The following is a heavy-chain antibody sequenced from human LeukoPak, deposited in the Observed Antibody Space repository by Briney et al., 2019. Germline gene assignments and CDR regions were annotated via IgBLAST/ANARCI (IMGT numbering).Heavy chain of an antibody. Sequence: PSETLSLTCTVSGGSISSSSYYWGWIRQPPGKGLEWIGSIYYSGSTNYNPSLKSRVTISVDTSKNQFSLKLSSVTAADTAVYYCARGNYYGSGRIDYWGQGTLVTVSS. CDR1: GGSISSSSYY. CDR3: ARGNYYGSGRIDY. V-gene: IGHV4-39*07. J-gene: IGHJ4*02. D-gene: IGHD3-10*01. CDR2: IYYSGST.